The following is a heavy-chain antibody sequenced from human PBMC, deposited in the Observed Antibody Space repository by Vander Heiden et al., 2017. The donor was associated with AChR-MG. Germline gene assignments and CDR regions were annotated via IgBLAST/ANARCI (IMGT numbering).Heavy chain of an antibody. CDR1: GFPFSSYA. Sequence: EVQLLESGGGLVQPGGSLRLSCAASGFPFSSYAMSWVRQAPGKGLEWVSAISGSGGSTYYADAVKGRFTISRDNSKNTLYLQMNSLRAEDTAVYYCAKGPRIQLWLYADYWGQGTLVTVSS. J-gene: IGHJ4*02. CDR3: AKGPRIQLWLYADY. V-gene: IGHV3-23*01. D-gene: IGHD5-18*01. CDR2: ISGSGGST.